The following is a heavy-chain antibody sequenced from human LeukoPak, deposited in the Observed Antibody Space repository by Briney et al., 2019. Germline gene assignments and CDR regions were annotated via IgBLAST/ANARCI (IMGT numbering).Heavy chain of an antibody. CDR1: GYTFTSCG. D-gene: IGHD2-2*01. CDR3: ARDMGYCSSTSCSKSHY. Sequence: ASVEVSCKASGYTFTSCGLTWVRQAPGQGLEWMGWISAYSGNTNYAQNLQDRVTMTTDTSTSTAYMELRGLRSDDTAVYYCARDMGYCSSTSCSKSHYWGQGTLVTVSS. CDR2: ISAYSGNT. J-gene: IGHJ4*02. V-gene: IGHV1-18*04.